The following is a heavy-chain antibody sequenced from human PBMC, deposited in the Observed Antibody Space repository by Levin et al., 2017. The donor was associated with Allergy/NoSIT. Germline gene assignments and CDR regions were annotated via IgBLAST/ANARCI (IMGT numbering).Heavy chain of an antibody. V-gene: IGHV4-61*01. J-gene: IGHJ4*02. CDR2: RYYSGST. D-gene: IGHD5-12*01. CDR3: ARDRSGSYFDY. Sequence: SETLSLTCTVSGGSVSSGSYYWSWIRQPPGKGLEWIGYRYYSGSTSYNPSLKSRVTISADTSKNQFSLKLTSVTAADTAVYYCARDRSGSYFDYWGQGTLVTVSS. CDR1: GGSVSSGSYY.